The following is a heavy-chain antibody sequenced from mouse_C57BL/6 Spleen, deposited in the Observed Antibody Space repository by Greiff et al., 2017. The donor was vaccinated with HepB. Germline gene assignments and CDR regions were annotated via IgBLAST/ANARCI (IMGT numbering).Heavy chain of an antibody. D-gene: IGHD2-1*01. J-gene: IGHJ2*01. CDR1: GYTFTSYW. CDR3: ARKDLGKGYFDY. Sequence: VQLQQPGAELVRPGSSVKLSCKASGYTFTSYWMHWVKQRPIQGLEWIGNIDPSDSETHYNQKFKDKATLTVDKSSSTAYMQLSSLTSEDSAVYYCARKDLGKGYFDYWGQGTTLTVSS. CDR2: IDPSDSET. V-gene: IGHV1-52*01.